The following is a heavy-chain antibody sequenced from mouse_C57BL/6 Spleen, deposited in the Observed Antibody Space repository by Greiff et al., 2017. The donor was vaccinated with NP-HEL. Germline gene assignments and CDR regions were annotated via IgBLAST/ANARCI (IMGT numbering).Heavy chain of an antibody. Sequence: QVQLQQPGAELVRPGSSVKLSCKASGYTFPSYWMDWVKQRPGQGLEWIGNIYPSDSETHYNQKFKDKATLTVDKSSSTAYMQLSSLTSEDSAVYYCARRGYYGSSYEYFDVWGTGTTVTVSS. CDR1: GYTFPSYW. D-gene: IGHD1-1*01. CDR2: IYPSDSET. CDR3: ARRGYYGSSYEYFDV. V-gene: IGHV1-61*01. J-gene: IGHJ1*03.